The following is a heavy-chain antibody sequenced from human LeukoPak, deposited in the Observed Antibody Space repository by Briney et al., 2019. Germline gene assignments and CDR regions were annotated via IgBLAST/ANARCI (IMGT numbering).Heavy chain of an antibody. Sequence: GGSLRLSCAASGFTFSSYSMNWVRQAPGKGLEWVSYITSSSDSIHYADSVRGRFTVSRDNAKNSLYLQMNSLRDEDTAVYYCARDPGYSRPSSYGYFDHWGQGTLATVSS. CDR1: GFTFSSYS. V-gene: IGHV3-48*02. CDR2: ITSSSDSI. J-gene: IGHJ4*02. D-gene: IGHD1-26*01. CDR3: ARDPGYSRPSSYGYFDH.